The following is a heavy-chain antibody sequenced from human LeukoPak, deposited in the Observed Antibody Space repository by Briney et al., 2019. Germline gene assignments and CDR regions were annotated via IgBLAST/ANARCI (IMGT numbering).Heavy chain of an antibody. Sequence: TLYLSCKVSGYSFTSDGISWVQHAPQQGNDRMGWISDYNGNTNYAQKLQGRVTTTTDTSTSTAYMELRSLRSDDTAVYYCARTDYGDSSDYWGQGTLVTVSS. D-gene: IGHD4-17*01. J-gene: IGHJ4*02. CDR3: ARTDYGDSSDY. CDR2: ISDYNGNT. V-gene: IGHV1-18*01. CDR1: GYSFTSDG.